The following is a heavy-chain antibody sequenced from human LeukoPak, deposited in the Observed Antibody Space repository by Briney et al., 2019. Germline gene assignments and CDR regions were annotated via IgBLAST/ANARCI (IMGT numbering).Heavy chain of an antibody. D-gene: IGHD3-16*01. J-gene: IGHJ3*02. Sequence: PGGSLRLSCAASGFTFSSYWMHWVRQAPGKGMVWVSRINSDGSSTSYADSVKGRFTISRDNAKNTLYLQMNSLRAEDTAVYSCEREAYVYAFDIWGQGKMVTVSS. CDR1: GFTFSSYW. CDR3: EREAYVYAFDI. V-gene: IGHV3-74*01. CDR2: INSDGSST.